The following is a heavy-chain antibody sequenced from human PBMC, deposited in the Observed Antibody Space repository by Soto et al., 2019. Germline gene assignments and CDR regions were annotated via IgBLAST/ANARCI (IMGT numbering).Heavy chain of an antibody. CDR3: ARDQTFSSTFPDAFDI. D-gene: IGHD2-2*01. V-gene: IGHV1-69*04. CDR1: GGTFSSYT. Sequence: SVKVSCKASGGTFSSYTISWVRQAPGQGLEWMGRIIPILGIANYAQKFQGRVTITADKSTSTAYVELSSLRSEDTAVYYCARDQTFSSTFPDAFDIWGQGTMVTVSS. J-gene: IGHJ3*02. CDR2: IIPILGIA.